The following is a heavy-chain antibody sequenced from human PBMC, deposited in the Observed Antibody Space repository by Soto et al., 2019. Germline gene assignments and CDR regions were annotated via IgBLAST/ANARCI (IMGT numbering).Heavy chain of an antibody. CDR3: ARSTMVRGVIIALVDS. CDR1: GFTFSSYN. D-gene: IGHD3-10*01. Sequence: EVQLAESGGGLVKPGGSLRLSCAASGFTFSSYNMNWVRQAPGKGLEWVSCISRSSNYIYYAESVKGRFTVSRDNAKNSLYLQLNSLRAEDTAVYYCARSTMVRGVIIALVDSWGQGTLVTVSS. V-gene: IGHV3-21*01. J-gene: IGHJ5*01. CDR2: ISRSSNYI.